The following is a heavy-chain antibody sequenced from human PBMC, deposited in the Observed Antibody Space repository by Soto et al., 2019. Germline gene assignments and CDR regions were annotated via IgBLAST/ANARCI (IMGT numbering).Heavy chain of an antibody. J-gene: IGHJ6*03. CDR3: ARGGYSYGIYYYYMDV. Sequence: ETLSLTCAVYGGSFSGYYWSWIRQPPGKGLEWIGEINHSGSTNYNPSPKSRVTISVDTSKNQFSLKLSSVTAADTAVYYCARGGYSYGIYYYYMDVWGKGTTVTVSS. CDR2: INHSGST. CDR1: GGSFSGYY. D-gene: IGHD5-18*01. V-gene: IGHV4-34*01.